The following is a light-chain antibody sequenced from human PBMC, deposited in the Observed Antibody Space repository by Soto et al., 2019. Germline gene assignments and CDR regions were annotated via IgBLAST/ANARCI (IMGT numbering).Light chain of an antibody. Sequence: TQSPDSRAVPLREPATTDYKSSHNMVYSSDNKSYLSWYQQRPGQPPKLLFYWASTRESGVPDRFSGSGSGTHFTLTISSLHPEDFATYYCQQSYSASRTFGQGTKVDIK. CDR1: HNMVYSSDNKSY. CDR3: QQSYSASRT. CDR2: WAS. J-gene: IGKJ1*01. V-gene: IGKV4-1*01.